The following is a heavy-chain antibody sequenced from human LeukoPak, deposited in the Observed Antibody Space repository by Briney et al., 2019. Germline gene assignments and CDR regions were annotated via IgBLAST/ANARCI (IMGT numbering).Heavy chain of an antibody. CDR2: FDPEDGET. D-gene: IGHD4-17*01. CDR3: ATDIFFTVTTIHY. CDR1: GYTLTELS. J-gene: IGHJ4*02. Sequence: ASVKVSCKVSGYTLTELSMHWVRQAPGKGLEWMGGFDPEDGETIYAQKFQGRVTMTEDTSTDTAYMELSSLRSEDAAVYYCATDIFFTVTTIHYWGQGTLVTVSS. V-gene: IGHV1-24*01.